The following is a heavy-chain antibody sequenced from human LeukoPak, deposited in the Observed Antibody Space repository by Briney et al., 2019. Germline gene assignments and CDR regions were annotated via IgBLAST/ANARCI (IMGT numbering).Heavy chain of an antibody. D-gene: IGHD2-15*01. V-gene: IGHV3-48*04. CDR3: ARSLGYCSGGSCYPFDC. CDR2: ISGGSGTI. CDR1: GFTFSSYS. Sequence: GGSLRLSCAASGFTFSSYSMNWVRQAPGQGLEWVSYISGGSGTIYYADSVKGRFTISRDNAKSSLYLQMNSLRAEDTAVYYCARSLGYCSGGSCYPFDCWGQGTLVTVSS. J-gene: IGHJ4*02.